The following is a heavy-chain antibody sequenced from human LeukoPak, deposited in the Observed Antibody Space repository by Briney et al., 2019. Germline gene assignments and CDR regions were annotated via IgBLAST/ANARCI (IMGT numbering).Heavy chain of an antibody. CDR1: GFTVRSKY. J-gene: IGHJ4*02. CDR2: ILTGDNT. Sequence: GGSLRLSCAASGFTVRSKYMSWVRQAPGKGPEWVSVILTGDNTYYSDSVRGRFTISRDHSRNTLYLQMNNLRAEDTAVYYCATELRYVGGYFDYWGQGTLVTVSS. CDR3: ATELRYVGGYFDY. V-gene: IGHV3-53*01. D-gene: IGHD3-9*01.